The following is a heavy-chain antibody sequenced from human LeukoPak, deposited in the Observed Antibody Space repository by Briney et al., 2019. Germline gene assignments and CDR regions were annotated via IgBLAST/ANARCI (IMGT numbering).Heavy chain of an antibody. CDR3: ARGGEQWLRAEYFQH. J-gene: IGHJ1*01. Sequence: PGGSLRLSCAASGFTFSSYSMNWVRQAPGKGLEWVSYISGSSSTIYISSSSSTTYYADSVKGRFTISRDNAKNSLYLQVNSLRAEDTAVYYCARGGEQWLRAEYFQHWGQGTLVTVSS. D-gene: IGHD6-19*01. V-gene: IGHV3-48*01. CDR1: GFTFSSYS. CDR2: ISGSSSTIYISSSSSTT.